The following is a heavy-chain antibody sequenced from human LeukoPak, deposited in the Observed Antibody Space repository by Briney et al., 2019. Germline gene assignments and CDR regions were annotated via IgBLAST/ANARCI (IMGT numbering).Heavy chain of an antibody. CDR1: GFTFSSYW. J-gene: IGHJ4*02. V-gene: IGHV3-74*01. D-gene: IGHD1-1*01. CDR2: INSDGSNT. Sequence: GGSQRLSCAASGFTFSSYWMHWVRQAPGKGLVWVSRINSDGSNTGYADSVKGRFTVSRDNAKNTLYLQMNSLRAEDTAVYYCTRTWNFDYWGQGTLVTVSS. CDR3: TRTWNFDY.